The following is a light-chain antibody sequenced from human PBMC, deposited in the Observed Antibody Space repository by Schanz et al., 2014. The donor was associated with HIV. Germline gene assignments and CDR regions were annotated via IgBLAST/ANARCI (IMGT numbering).Light chain of an antibody. CDR2: DAS. Sequence: DIQVTQSPSSLSASIGDRVTITCRASQNINTYVNWYQQKPGKPPKVLIYDASSVKSGVPSRFFGSGSGTGFTLTISSLQPEDSATYYCQQNYGYPFSFGPATKVNIK. J-gene: IGKJ3*01. CDR3: QQNYGYPFS. CDR1: QNINTY. V-gene: IGKV1-39*01.